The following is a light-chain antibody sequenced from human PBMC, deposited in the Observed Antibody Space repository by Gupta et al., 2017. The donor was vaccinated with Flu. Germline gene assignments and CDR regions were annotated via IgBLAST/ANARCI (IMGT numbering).Light chain of an antibody. V-gene: IGLV1-40*01. CDR2: GNS. Sequence: QSVLTQPPSVSGAPGQRVTISCTGSSSSIGAGYDVHWYQQLPGAAPKLLIYGNSNLPSGVPDRFSGSKSGTSASLAITGLQAEDEADYYCQSYDSSLSGSGVFGGGTKLTVL. CDR1: SSSIGAGYD. CDR3: QSYDSSLSGSGV. J-gene: IGLJ3*02.